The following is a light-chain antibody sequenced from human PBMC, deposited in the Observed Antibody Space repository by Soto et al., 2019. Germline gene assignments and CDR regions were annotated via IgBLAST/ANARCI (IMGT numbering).Light chain of an antibody. V-gene: IGKV1-39*01. CDR1: QSISSY. Sequence: DIQMSQAPCSLSAAVGHRVTITCRASQSISSYLNCYQQKPAKAPKLLIYAASSLQSGVPSRFSGSGFKTDDALRIRSVHPEVLVRSYCDPGELRPDIGGGTQLEIK. J-gene: IGKJ4*01. CDR3: DPGELRPD. CDR2: AAS.